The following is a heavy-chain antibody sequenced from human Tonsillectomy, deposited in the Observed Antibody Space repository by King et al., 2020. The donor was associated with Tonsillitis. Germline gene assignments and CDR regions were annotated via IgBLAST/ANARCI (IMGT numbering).Heavy chain of an antibody. D-gene: IGHD2-2*01. CDR2: LFYSGST. Sequence: VQLQESGPGLVKPSQTLSLTCTVSGGSISSGDYYWTWIRPPPGKGREYIGYLFYSGSTYYNPSLRCRVTISVDTSKNPFSLKLCSVTAADTAVYYCARDSSINFFDNWGQGTLVTVSS. CDR1: GGSISSGDYY. CDR3: ARDSSINFFDN. V-gene: IGHV4-30-4*01. J-gene: IGHJ4*02.